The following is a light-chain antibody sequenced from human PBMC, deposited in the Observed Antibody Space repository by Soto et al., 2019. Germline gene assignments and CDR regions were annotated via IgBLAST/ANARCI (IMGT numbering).Light chain of an antibody. V-gene: IGLV1-47*01. CDR3: AAWNDGLSGFV. J-gene: IGLJ1*01. Sequence: QSVLTQPPSTSRTPGQRVTISCSGSSSDIGSNAVYWYQQLPGTAPKLLIYRNNQRPSGVPDRFSGTKSGTSASLAISGLRSEHEADYYCAAWNDGLSGFVFGTGPKVTVL. CDR1: SSDIGSNA. CDR2: RNN.